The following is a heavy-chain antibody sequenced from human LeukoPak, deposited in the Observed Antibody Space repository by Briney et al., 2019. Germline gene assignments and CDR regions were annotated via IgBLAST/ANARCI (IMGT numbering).Heavy chain of an antibody. J-gene: IGHJ6*03. D-gene: IGHD3-22*01. Sequence: GGSLRLSCAASGFTFSGYIMNWVRQAPGKGLEWVSVTYSGGSTYYADSVKGRFTISRDTSKNTLYLQMNSLRAEDTAVYYCARDKEYYYDSSGYYYYYYMDVWGKGTTVTVSS. CDR2: TYSGGST. CDR3: ARDKEYYYDSSGYYYYYYMDV. V-gene: IGHV3-53*01. CDR1: GFTFSGYI.